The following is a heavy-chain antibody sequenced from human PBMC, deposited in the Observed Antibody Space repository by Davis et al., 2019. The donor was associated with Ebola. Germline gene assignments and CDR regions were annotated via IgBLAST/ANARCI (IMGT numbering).Heavy chain of an antibody. Sequence: SVKVSCKASGGTFSSYAISWVRQAPGQGLEWMGGLIPIFGTANYAQKFQGRVTITADKSTSTAYMELSSLRSEDTAVYYCAQSGYYRGYYYYGMDVWGQGTTVTVSS. CDR3: AQSGYYRGYYYYGMDV. CDR1: GGTFSSYA. J-gene: IGHJ6*02. V-gene: IGHV1-69*06. D-gene: IGHD3-3*01. CDR2: LIPIFGTA.